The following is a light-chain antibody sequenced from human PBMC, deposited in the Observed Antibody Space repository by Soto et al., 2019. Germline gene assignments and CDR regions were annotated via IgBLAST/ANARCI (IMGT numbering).Light chain of an antibody. J-gene: IGLJ2*01. CDR2: DVS. CDR1: SSDVGGYNY. V-gene: IGLV2-14*01. CDR3: SLYTSSSVV. Sequence: SALTQPASVSGSPGQSITISCTGTSSDVGGYNYVSWYQQHPGKAPKLMIYDVSNRPSGVSNRFSGSKSGNTASLTISGLQAEDEADYYCSLYTSSSVVFGGGTKVTVL.